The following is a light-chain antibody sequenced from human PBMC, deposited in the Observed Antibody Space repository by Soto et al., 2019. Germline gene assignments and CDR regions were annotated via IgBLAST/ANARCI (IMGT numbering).Light chain of an antibody. CDR3: QQYNNWPPLT. CDR1: QSVSSN. CDR2: GAS. J-gene: IGKJ4*01. V-gene: IGKV3-15*01. Sequence: EIVLTQSPATLSSFPGDRVTLSCRASQSVSSNLAWYQQKPGLPPRLVIYGASTRATGIPARFSGSGSGTEFTLTISGLKSEDFAVYYCQQYNNWPPLTFGGGTKVDIK.